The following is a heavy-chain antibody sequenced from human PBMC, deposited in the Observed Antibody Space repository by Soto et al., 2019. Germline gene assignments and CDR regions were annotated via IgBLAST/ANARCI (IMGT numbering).Heavy chain of an antibody. J-gene: IGHJ4*02. CDR3: TRDQWELYF. CDR2: IGASTGNT. V-gene: IGHV3-23*01. Sequence: EVQLLESGGGLVQPGGSLRLSCAASGFTFSTYAMSWVRQAPGKGLEWVSSIGASTGNTYYTDSVRGRFTISRDNSKNTLYLQMNRLRVEDTAIYYCTRDQWELYFWGQGILVTVSS. CDR1: GFTFSTYA. D-gene: IGHD1-26*01.